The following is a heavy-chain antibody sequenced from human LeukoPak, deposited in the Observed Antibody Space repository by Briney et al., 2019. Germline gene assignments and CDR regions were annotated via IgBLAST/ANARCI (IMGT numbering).Heavy chain of an antibody. CDR2: IYYSGST. J-gene: IGHJ6*03. Sequence: SETLSLTCAVYGGSFSGYYWSWIRQPPGKGLEWIGYIYYSGSTNYNPSLKSRVTISVDLSKNQFSLKLSSVTAADTAVYYCARTTEGGYTYDYFYYYYMDVWGKGTTVTISS. D-gene: IGHD5-18*01. CDR1: GGSFSGYY. V-gene: IGHV4-59*01. CDR3: ARTTEGGYTYDYFYYYYMDV.